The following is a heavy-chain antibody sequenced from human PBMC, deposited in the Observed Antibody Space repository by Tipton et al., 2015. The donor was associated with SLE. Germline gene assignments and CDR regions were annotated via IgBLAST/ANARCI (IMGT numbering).Heavy chain of an antibody. D-gene: IGHD5-18*01. CDR1: GFIFSDYG. CDR3: ARGGDSYDYYHFDY. J-gene: IGHJ4*02. V-gene: IGHV3-30*06. Sequence: SLRLSCAASGFIFSDYGMHWVRQAPGKGLEWVALIWHDGSNKYYADSVKGRFRISRDNSRNTVYLQMNSLRVEDTAVYYCARGGDSYDYYHFDYWGQGTLVTVSS. CDR2: IWHDGSNK.